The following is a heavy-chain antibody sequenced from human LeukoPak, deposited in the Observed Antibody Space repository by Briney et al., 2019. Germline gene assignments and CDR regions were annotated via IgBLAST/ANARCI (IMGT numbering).Heavy chain of an antibody. V-gene: IGHV3-7*03. CDR2: IKVDGSES. D-gene: IGHD6-6*01. J-gene: IGHJ4*02. CDR1: GFTFSTYW. Sequence: GGSLRLSCEASGFTFSTYWMSWVRQAPGKGLEWVANIKVDGSESYYGDSVKGRFTISRDNSKNSLYLQMNSLRTEDTALYYCAKDFTVIAARPSVDYWGQGTLVTVSS. CDR3: AKDFTVIAARPSVDY.